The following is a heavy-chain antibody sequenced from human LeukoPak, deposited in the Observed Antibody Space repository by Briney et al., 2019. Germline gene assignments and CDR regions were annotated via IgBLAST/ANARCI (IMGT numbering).Heavy chain of an antibody. V-gene: IGHV4-59*12. CDR3: ARVRITMIVPEYFDF. Sequence: SETLSLTCTVSGASMSAYYWSWIRQSPGKGLEWIGHIYYSGSSGSTNYNPSLKSRVTISVDTSKTHFSLKLNSVTAADTAVYYCARVRITMIVPEYFDFWGQGTLVTVSS. CDR1: GASMSAYY. CDR2: IYYSGSSGST. J-gene: IGHJ4*02. D-gene: IGHD3-22*01.